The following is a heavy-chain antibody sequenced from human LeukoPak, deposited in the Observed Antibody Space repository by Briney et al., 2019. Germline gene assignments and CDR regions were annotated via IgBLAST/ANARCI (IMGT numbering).Heavy chain of an antibody. CDR2: IYYSGST. D-gene: IGHD6-13*01. V-gene: IGHV4-59*01. CDR3: ALTWIAAAGLYFDY. Sequence: SETLSLTCTVSGGSISSYYWSWIRQPPGKGPEWIGYIYYSGSTNYNPSLESRLTISVDTSKNQFSLKLSSVTAADTAVYYCALTWIAAAGLYFDYWGQGTLVTVSS. J-gene: IGHJ4*02. CDR1: GGSISSYY.